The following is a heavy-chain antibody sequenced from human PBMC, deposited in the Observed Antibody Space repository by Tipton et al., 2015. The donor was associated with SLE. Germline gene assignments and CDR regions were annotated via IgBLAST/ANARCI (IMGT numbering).Heavy chain of an antibody. Sequence: SLRLSCAASGFTFRTYSMAWVRQSPGKGLEWVSLISGGGGSTQYADSGKGRFTTSRDNAKNTLYLQMNSLRPEDTAVYYCGITSSDYGMDVWGQGTTVTVSS. D-gene: IGHD3-22*01. CDR1: GFTFRTYS. CDR2: ISGGGGST. V-gene: IGHV3-23*01. CDR3: GITSSDYGMDV. J-gene: IGHJ6*02.